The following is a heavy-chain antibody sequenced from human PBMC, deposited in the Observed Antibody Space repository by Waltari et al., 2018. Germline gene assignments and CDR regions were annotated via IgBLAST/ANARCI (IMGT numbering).Heavy chain of an antibody. D-gene: IGHD3-10*01. CDR1: GFTFSSYG. Sequence: QVQLVESGGGVVQPGRSLRLSCAASGFTFSSYGMHWVRPAPGKGLEWVAVIWYDGSNKYYADSVKGRFTISRDNSKNTLYLQMNSLRAEDTAVYYCARGYYYGSGVLDYWGQGTLVTVSS. CDR3: ARGYYYGSGVLDY. J-gene: IGHJ4*02. CDR2: IWYDGSNK. V-gene: IGHV3-33*01.